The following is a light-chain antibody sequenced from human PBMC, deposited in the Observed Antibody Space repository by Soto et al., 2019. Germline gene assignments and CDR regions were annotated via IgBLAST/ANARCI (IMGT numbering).Light chain of an antibody. CDR2: AAS. CDR3: QHYYSYPVA. CDR1: QGISSY. Sequence: IRMTQSPSSLSAYPGDRVTITCRASQGISSYLAWYQQKPGKAPKLLIYAASTLQSGVPSRFSGSGSGTDFTLTISCLQSEDFATYYCQHYYSYPVAFGQGTKVDI. V-gene: IGKV1-8*01. J-gene: IGKJ1*01.